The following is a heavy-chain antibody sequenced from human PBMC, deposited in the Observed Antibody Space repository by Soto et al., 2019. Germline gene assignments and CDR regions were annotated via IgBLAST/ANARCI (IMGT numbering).Heavy chain of an antibody. V-gene: IGHV1-18*01. D-gene: IGHD1-26*01. J-gene: IGHJ3*01. Sequence: VQLVQSGAEVKKPGASVRVSCKTSGYTFINYGITWVRQAPGQGLEWMGWLSAYNGDTSSSEKLQDRFTMTTDTSTNTVYMELRSLTSDDTAVYYCARWSAIVGGAEALDVWGQGTMVIVSS. CDR3: ARWSAIVGGAEALDV. CDR1: GYTFINYG. CDR2: LSAYNGDT.